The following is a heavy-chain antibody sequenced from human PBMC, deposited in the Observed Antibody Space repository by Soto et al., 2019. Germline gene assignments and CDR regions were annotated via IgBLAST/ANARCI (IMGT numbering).Heavy chain of an antibody. CDR2: IYYSGST. V-gene: IGHV4-59*01. D-gene: IGHD3-10*01. Sequence: SETLSLTCTVSGGSISSYYWSWIRQPPGKGLEWIGYIYYSGSTNYNPSLKSRVTISVDTSKNQFSLKLSSVTAADTAVYYCARDGGYYGSGSYYGMDVWGQGTTVTVSS. CDR3: ARDGGYYGSGSYYGMDV. CDR1: GGSISSYY. J-gene: IGHJ6*02.